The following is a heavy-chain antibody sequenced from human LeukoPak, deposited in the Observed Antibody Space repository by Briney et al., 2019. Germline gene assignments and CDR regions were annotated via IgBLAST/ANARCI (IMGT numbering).Heavy chain of an antibody. CDR2: IYYTGTT. Sequence: PSETLSLTCTVSGGPISSYYGGWIRQPPGKGLEWIGYIYYTGTTGYNPSLESRVTISVDTSKNQFSLKLNSVTAADTAVYYCARSYDSRGYYYYGVDVWGQGTTVTVSS. V-gene: IGHV4-59*01. J-gene: IGHJ6*02. CDR3: ARSYDSRGYYYYGVDV. CDR1: GGPISSYY. D-gene: IGHD3-22*01.